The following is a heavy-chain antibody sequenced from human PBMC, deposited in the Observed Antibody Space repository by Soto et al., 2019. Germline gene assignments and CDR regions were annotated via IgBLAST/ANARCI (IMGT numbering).Heavy chain of an antibody. CDR3: ARNRPGNFFDY. V-gene: IGHV3-7*01. CDR1: GFTFSNFW. Sequence: EVQLVESGGGLVQPGGSLRLSCAASGFTFSNFWMAWVRQAPGKGLEWVANIKEDGSERFYEDSVKGRFTISRDNARNSLNLQMNSLRAEDTAVYYCARNRPGNFFDYWGQGTLVTVSS. CDR2: IKEDGSER. J-gene: IGHJ4*02. D-gene: IGHD3-3*01.